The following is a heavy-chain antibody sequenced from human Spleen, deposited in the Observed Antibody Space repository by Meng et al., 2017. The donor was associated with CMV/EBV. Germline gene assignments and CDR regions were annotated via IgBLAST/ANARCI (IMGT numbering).Heavy chain of an antibody. D-gene: IGHD4-17*01. Sequence: SGPTLVKPTQTLTLTYTFSGFSLSTSGVGVGWIRQPPGKALEWLALIYWNDDKRYSPSLKSRLTITKDTSKNQVVLTMTNMDPVDTATYYCVRRDYGDYHYYYYGMDVWGQGTTVTVSS. CDR1: GFSLSTSGVG. V-gene: IGHV2-5*01. J-gene: IGHJ6*02. CDR2: IYWNDDK. CDR3: VRRDYGDYHYYYYGMDV.